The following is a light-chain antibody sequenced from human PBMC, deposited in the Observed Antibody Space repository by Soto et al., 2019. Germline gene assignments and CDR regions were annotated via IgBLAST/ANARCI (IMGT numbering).Light chain of an antibody. V-gene: IGKV3-11*01. CDR3: QRRYDWPVT. Sequence: EIVLTQSPATLSLSPGERATLSCRTSQSVRSYLGWFQQKPGQAPSLLIFDTSHRATGVAARFSGSGSGTDFTLTISSLEPEDSAVYYCQRRYDWPVTFGPGTTVEIK. CDR2: DTS. CDR1: QSVRSY. J-gene: IGKJ3*01.